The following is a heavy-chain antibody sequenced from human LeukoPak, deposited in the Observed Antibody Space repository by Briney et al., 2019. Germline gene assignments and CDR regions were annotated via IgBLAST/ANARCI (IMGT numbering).Heavy chain of an antibody. CDR1: GGTFSSYG. CDR3: ASPAYGDHPFDY. V-gene: IGHV1-18*01. CDR2: ISAYNGNT. Sequence: GASVKVSCKASGGTFSSYGISWVRQAPGQVLEWMGWISAYNGNTNYAQKLQGRVTMTTDTSTSTAYMELRSLRSDDTAVYYCASPAYGDHPFDYWGQGTLVTVSS. D-gene: IGHD4-17*01. J-gene: IGHJ4*02.